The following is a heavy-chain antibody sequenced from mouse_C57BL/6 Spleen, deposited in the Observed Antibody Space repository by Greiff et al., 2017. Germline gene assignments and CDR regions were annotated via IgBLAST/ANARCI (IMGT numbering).Heavy chain of an antibody. CDR1: GFSLTSYG. CDR2: IWGVGST. CDR3: ASGTGAMDY. J-gene: IGHJ4*01. D-gene: IGHD4-1*01. Sequence: VKLMESGPGLVAPSHCLSITCTVSGFSLTSYGVDWVRQSPGKGLEWLGVIWGVGSTNYNSALKSRLSISKDNSKSQVFLKMNSLQTDDTAMYYCASGTGAMDYWGQGTSVTVSS. V-gene: IGHV2-6*01.